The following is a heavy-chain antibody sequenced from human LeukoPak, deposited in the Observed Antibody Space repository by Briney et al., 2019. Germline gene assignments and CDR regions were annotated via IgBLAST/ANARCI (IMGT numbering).Heavy chain of an antibody. CDR3: ARDKAVAGLDAFDI. J-gene: IGHJ3*02. CDR1: GFTFSSYV. D-gene: IGHD6-19*01. Sequence: PGGSLRLSCAASGFTFSSYVMHWVRQAPGKGLQWVALIWYDGSNKYYGDSVKGRFTISRDNSKNTLYLEMNSLRAEDMAMYYCARDKAVAGLDAFDIWGQGTMVNVSS. V-gene: IGHV3-33*01. CDR2: IWYDGSNK.